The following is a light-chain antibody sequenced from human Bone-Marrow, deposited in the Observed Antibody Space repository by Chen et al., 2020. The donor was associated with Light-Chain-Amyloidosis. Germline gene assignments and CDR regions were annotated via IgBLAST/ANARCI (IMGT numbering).Light chain of an antibody. CDR3: QSADSSGTYEVI. V-gene: IGLV3-25*03. CDR2: RDT. Sequence: SYELTQPPSVSVSPGQTARITCSGDDLPTKYAYWYQQKPGQAPVLVIHRDTERPSGISERFSGSSSGTTATLTISEVQAEDEADYHCQSADSSGTYEVIFGGETKLTVL. J-gene: IGLJ2*01. CDR1: DLPTKY.